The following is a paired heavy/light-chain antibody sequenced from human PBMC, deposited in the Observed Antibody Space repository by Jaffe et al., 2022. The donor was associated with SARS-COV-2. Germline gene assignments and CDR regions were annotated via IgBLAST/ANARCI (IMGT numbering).Light chain of an antibody. CDR1: QNIGSS. Sequence: EIVLTQSPDFQSVTPKEKVTITCRASQNIGSSLHWYQQKPHQSPKLLIKYASQSFSGVPSRFSGSGSGTDFTLTINSLEAEDAATYFCHQSSSLPQTFGQGTKLEVK. V-gene: IGKV6-21*01. CDR3: HQSSSLPQT. J-gene: IGKJ2*01. CDR2: YAS.
Heavy chain of an antibody. D-gene: IGHD3-3*01. CDR3: ARETGTFWSASRDGMDV. Sequence: QVQLVQSGAEVKKPGASVKVSCKASGYTFTSYVMHWVRQAPGQRLEWMGWINAGNGYTKYSQNFQGRVTITRDTSASTAYMELSSLRSEDTAVYYCARETGTFWSASRDGMDVWGQGTTVTVSS. V-gene: IGHV1-3*01. CDR1: GYTFTSYV. J-gene: IGHJ6*02. CDR2: INAGNGYT.